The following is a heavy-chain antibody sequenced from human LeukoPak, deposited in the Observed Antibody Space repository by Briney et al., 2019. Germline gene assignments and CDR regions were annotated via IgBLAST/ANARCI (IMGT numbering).Heavy chain of an antibody. D-gene: IGHD2-2*01. J-gene: IGHJ4*02. CDR2: ISGSGGST. CDR3: ATAEDIVVVPAASDFDY. CDR1: GFTFSSYA. V-gene: IGHV3-23*01. Sequence: PGGSLRLSCAASGFTFSSYAMSWVRQAPGKGLEWVSAISGSGGSTYYAASVKGRFTISRDNSKNTLYLQMNSLRAEDTAVYYCATAEDIVVVPAASDFDYWGQGTLVTVSS.